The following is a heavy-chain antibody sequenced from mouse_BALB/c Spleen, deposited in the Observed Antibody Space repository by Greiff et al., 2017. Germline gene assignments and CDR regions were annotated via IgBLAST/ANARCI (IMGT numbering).Heavy chain of an antibody. Sequence: LVKTGASVKISCKASGYSFTGYYMHWVKQSHGKSLEWIGYISCYNGATSYNQKFKGKATFTVDTSSSTAYMQFNSLTSEDSAVYYCARWYYGSSSYAMDYWGQGTSVTVSS. CDR2: ISCYNGAT. CDR3: ARWYYGSSSYAMDY. J-gene: IGHJ4*01. V-gene: IGHV1S34*01. CDR1: GYSFTGYY. D-gene: IGHD1-1*01.